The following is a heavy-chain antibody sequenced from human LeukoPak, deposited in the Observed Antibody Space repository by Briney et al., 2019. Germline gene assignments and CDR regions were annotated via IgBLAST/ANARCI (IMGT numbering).Heavy chain of an antibody. D-gene: IGHD6-13*01. V-gene: IGHV3-9*01. CDR2: ISWNSGSI. Sequence: GGSLRLSCAASGFTFDDYAMHWVRQAPGKGLEWVSGISWNSGSIGYADSVKGRFTISRDNAKNSLYLQMNSLRAEDTAVYYCARGTSSSWYGAFDIWGQGTMVTVSS. CDR3: ARGTSSSWYGAFDI. J-gene: IGHJ3*02. CDR1: GFTFDDYA.